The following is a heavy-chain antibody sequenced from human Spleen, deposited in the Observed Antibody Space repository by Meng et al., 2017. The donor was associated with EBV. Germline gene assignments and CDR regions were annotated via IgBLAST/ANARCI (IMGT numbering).Heavy chain of an antibody. V-gene: IGHV4-34*01. D-gene: IGHD6-19*01. J-gene: IGHJ4*02. CDR2: INHSGST. CDR1: GGSFSGYY. CDR3: ARGLQQGLAPEEFDS. Sequence: QGQLKQVGGGCLKPSGSLSVTCAGYGGSFSGYYWSWIRQPPGKGLQWIGDINHSGSTNYNPSLKSRVTISVDTSKNQFSLKLSSVTAADTAVYYCARGLQQGLAPEEFDSWGQGTLVTVSS.